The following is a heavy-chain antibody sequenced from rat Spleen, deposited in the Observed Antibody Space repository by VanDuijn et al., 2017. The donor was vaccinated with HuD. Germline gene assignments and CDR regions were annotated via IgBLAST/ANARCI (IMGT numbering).Heavy chain of an antibody. CDR3: ARHEGNSGYYFDY. V-gene: IGHV5-22*01. CDR2: ISYEGSST. Sequence: EVQLVESGGGLLQPGRSLKLSCAVSGFTFSDYYMAWVRQAPKKGLDWVASISYEGSSTYYEDSVKGRFTISRDNAKSTLYLQMNSLRSDDTATYYCARHEGNSGYYFDYWGQGVMVTVSS. D-gene: IGHD4-3*01. CDR1: GFTFSDYY. J-gene: IGHJ2*01.